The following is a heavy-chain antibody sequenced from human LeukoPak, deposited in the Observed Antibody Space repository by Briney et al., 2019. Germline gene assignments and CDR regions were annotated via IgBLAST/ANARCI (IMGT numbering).Heavy chain of an antibody. CDR1: GFTFSSYG. V-gene: IGHV3-33*01. Sequence: GGSLRVSCAASGFTFSSYGMHWVRQAPGNGLEWVAVIWYDGSNKYYADSVKGRFTISRDNSKNTLYLQMNSLRAEDTAVYYCARDRGYDFWSGYYKPYYYYYGMDVWGQGTTVTVSS. D-gene: IGHD3-3*01. J-gene: IGHJ6*02. CDR3: ARDRGYDFWSGYYKPYYYYYGMDV. CDR2: IWYDGSNK.